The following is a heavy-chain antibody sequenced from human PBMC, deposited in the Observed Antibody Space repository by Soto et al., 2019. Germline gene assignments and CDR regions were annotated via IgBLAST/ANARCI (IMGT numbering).Heavy chain of an antibody. CDR1: GFTFSSYV. D-gene: IGHD5-12*01. CDR3: AKSRGYSGYYFDY. CDR2: ISGSGGST. V-gene: IGHV3-23*01. Sequence: GGSLRLSCAASGFTFSSYVMSWVRQAPGKGLEWVSAISGSGGSTYYADSVKGRFTISRDNSKNTLYLQMNSLRAEDTAVYYCAKSRGYSGYYFDYWGQGTLVTVSS. J-gene: IGHJ4*02.